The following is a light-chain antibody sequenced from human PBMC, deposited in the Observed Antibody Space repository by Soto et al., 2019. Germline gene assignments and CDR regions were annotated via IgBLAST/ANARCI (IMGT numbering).Light chain of an antibody. CDR1: SSDVGAYNF. CDR2: DVS. Sequence: QSALTQPRSVSGSPGQSVTISCTGTSSDVGAYNFVSWYQQHPGKAPKLMIYDVSKRPSGVPDRFSGSKSGNTASLTISGLQADDESNYYCCSYAGSYTRVFGGGTKLTVL. V-gene: IGLV2-11*01. J-gene: IGLJ3*02. CDR3: CSYAGSYTRV.